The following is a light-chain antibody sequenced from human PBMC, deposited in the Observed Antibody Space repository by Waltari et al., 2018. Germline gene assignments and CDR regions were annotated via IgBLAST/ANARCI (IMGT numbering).Light chain of an antibody. CDR3: QQYNSYSLLT. Sequence: DIQMTQSPFTLSASVGDRVIITCRASQSISNWLAWYQHKPGKAPKLLIYKASTLASGVPSRFSGSGSGTDFSLTISSLQPDDFATYYCQQYNSYSLLTFGGGTKVEIE. CDR2: KAS. CDR1: QSISNW. V-gene: IGKV1-5*03. J-gene: IGKJ4*01.